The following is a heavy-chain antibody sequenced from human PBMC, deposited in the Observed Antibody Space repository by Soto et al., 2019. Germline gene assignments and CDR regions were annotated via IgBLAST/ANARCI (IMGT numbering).Heavy chain of an antibody. CDR1: GGSISSGDYS. Sequence: SETLSLTCTVSGGSISSGDYSWTWIRQPPGKGLEWIGYIYYSGSTYYNPSLKSRVTISVDTSKNQFSLKLSSVTAADTAVYYCARGSHYNFDYWGQGTLVTVSS. D-gene: IGHD1-26*01. J-gene: IGHJ4*02. CDR2: IYYSGST. CDR3: ARGSHYNFDY. V-gene: IGHV4-30-4*01.